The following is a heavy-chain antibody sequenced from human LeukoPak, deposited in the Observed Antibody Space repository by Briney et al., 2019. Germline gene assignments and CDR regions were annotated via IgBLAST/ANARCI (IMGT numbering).Heavy chain of an antibody. J-gene: IGHJ6*03. CDR3: ARGPGYSYGFRSYYYYMDV. Sequence: GASVKVSCKAFGYTFTGYYMHWVRQAPGQGLEWMGWINPNSGGTNYAQKFQGRVTMTRDTSISTAYMELSRLRSDDTAVYYCARGPGYSYGFRSYYYYMDVWGKGTSVTVSS. D-gene: IGHD5-18*01. CDR1: GYTFTGYY. V-gene: IGHV1-2*02. CDR2: INPNSGGT.